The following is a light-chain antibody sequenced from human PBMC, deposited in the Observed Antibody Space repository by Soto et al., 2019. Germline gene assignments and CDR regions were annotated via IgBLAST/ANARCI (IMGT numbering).Light chain of an antibody. J-gene: IGLJ3*02. CDR1: SSDVGAYKY. CDR3: TSYVGSNIWV. V-gene: IGLV2-8*01. CDR2: EVS. Sequence: QSALTQPPSASRSPGQSVTISCTGTSSDVGAYKYVSWYQQYSGKAPKLMIYEVSKRPSGVPDRFSGSKSGNTASLTVSGLQAEDEADYYCTSYVGSNIWVFGGGTKLTVL.